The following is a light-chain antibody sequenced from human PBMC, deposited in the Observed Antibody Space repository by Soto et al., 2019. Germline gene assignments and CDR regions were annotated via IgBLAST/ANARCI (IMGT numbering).Light chain of an antibody. V-gene: IGKV3-15*01. CDR2: GAS. CDR1: QSVVAN. J-gene: IGKJ4*01. CDR3: QQYEEWPPQPP. Sequence: EIGMTQSPDTLSVSPGEGATLSCRAGQSVVANLAWYQQMPGQSPSLLIDGASTRATGVPARFSGSGSGTDFTLPSSSLQSEDFAVYYCQQYEEWPPQPPLGGGTKVQI.